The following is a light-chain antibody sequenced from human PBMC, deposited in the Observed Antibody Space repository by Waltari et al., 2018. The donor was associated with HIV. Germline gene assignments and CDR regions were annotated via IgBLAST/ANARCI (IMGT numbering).Light chain of an antibody. CDR1: SSNIERKY. J-gene: IGLJ3*02. CDR3: ASWDDSVSGWV. Sequence: QSVLTQPPSASGTPGQRVTISCSGSSSNIERKYVYWYQQLPGTAPKLLIYRNEQRPSGGPDRFSGSKSGTSASLAISGVRSEDEADYYCASWDDSVSGWVFGGGTKLTVL. CDR2: RNE. V-gene: IGLV1-47*01.